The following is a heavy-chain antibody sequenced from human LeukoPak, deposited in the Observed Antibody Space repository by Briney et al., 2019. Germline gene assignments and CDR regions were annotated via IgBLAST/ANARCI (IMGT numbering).Heavy chain of an antibody. Sequence: GGSLRLSCAASGFAFSSYAMSWVRQAPGKGLEWVSAISGSGGSTYYADSVKGRFTISRDNSKNTLYLQKNSLRAEDTAVYYCAKPLDVLRYFDPFDPWGQGTLVTVSS. D-gene: IGHD3-9*01. V-gene: IGHV3-23*01. CDR1: GFAFSSYA. J-gene: IGHJ5*02. CDR2: ISGSGGST. CDR3: AKPLDVLRYFDPFDP.